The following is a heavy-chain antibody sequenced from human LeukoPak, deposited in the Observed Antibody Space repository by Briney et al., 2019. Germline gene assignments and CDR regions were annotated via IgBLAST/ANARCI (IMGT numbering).Heavy chain of an antibody. CDR2: ISYDGTNK. D-gene: IGHD3-3*01. CDR1: GFTFSNYD. J-gene: IGHJ4*02. CDR3: AKENDFVY. Sequence: PGRSLRLSCAASGFTFSNYDVHWVRQAPGKGLEWVAVISYDGTNKYYADSVKGRFTISRDNSKSTLYLQMNSLRAEDTAVYYCAKENDFVYWGQGTLVTVSS. V-gene: IGHV3-30*18.